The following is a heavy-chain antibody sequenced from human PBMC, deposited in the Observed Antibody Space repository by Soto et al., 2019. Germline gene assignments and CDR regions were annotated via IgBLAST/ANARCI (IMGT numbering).Heavy chain of an antibody. Sequence: EVQLVESGGGLVKPGGSLRLSCAASGFTFSNYNMNWVRQPPGKGLEWVSSITSAGSYIYYAESLKGRVTISRDNAKNSLFLQMNSLRADDTALYFCARVILGGVSIDYGIDVWCQGTTVTVSS. V-gene: IGHV3-21*01. CDR3: ARVILGGVSIDYGIDV. CDR2: ITSAGSYI. CDR1: GFTFSNYN. D-gene: IGHD2-8*02. J-gene: IGHJ6*02.